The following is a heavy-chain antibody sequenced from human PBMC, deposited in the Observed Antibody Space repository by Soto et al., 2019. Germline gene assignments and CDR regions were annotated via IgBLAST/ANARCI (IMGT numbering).Heavy chain of an antibody. CDR2: IYTIDSDI. CDR3: ARHSARVQGSTWYGGCCS. CDR1: GYSFTTYS. J-gene: IGHJ6*01. Sequence: GESLKISCKGSGYSFTTYSIGWVRQMPGKGLEWMGIIYTIDSDIKYSPSFQGQVTISADKSIITAFLQWDSLKASDTAMYYCARHSARVQGSTWYGGCCSWGRQTRVTVAS. D-gene: IGHD2-2*01. V-gene: IGHV5-51*01.